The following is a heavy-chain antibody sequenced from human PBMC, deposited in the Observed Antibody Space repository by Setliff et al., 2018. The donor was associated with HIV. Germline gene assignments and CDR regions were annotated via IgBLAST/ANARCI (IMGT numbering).Heavy chain of an antibody. CDR1: DASINSYC. D-gene: IGHD3-10*01. Sequence: PSETLSLTCTVSDASINSYCWNWIRQSPGRGLEWIGFIFSSGSTKYNPSLQSRVTMSIDTSKNQFSLKLTSVTAADTAVYYCARRIDNSGSFPDKNWFDTWGQGSLVTVSS. V-gene: IGHV4-4*09. J-gene: IGHJ5*02. CDR3: ARRIDNSGSFPDKNWFDT. CDR2: IFSSGST.